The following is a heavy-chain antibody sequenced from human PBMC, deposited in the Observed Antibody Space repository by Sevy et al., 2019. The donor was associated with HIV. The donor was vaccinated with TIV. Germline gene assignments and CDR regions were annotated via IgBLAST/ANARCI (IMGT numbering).Heavy chain of an antibody. CDR1: GFTFRRYN. V-gene: IGHV3-21*01. Sequence: GGSLRLSCAASGFTFRRYNMNWVRQAPGEGLEWVSSISSRRSYIHYADSVRGRFTISRDNAKNSLYLQMNSLRAEDTAIYYCAKDGGDGTTGTTFSCVDYWGQGTLVTVSS. J-gene: IGHJ4*02. D-gene: IGHD1-1*01. CDR3: AKDGGDGTTGTTFSCVDY. CDR2: ISSRRSYI.